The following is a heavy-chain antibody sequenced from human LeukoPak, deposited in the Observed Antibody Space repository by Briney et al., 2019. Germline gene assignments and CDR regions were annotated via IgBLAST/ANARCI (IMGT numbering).Heavy chain of an antibody. V-gene: IGHV3-11*01. Sequence: GGSLRLSCAASGFTFSDYYMSWIRQAPGKGLEGVSYISSSGNTIYYADSVKGRFTISRDNARNSLHLQMNSLRADDTAVYYCAKNRGATAGTFDYWGPGTLVTVSS. CDR2: ISSSGNTI. CDR3: AKNRGATAGTFDY. D-gene: IGHD2/OR15-2a*01. J-gene: IGHJ4*02. CDR1: GFTFSDYY.